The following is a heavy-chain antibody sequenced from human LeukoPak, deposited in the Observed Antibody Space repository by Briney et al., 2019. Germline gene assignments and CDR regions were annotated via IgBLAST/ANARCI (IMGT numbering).Heavy chain of an antibody. D-gene: IGHD4-17*01. CDR3: ARDPATVTAYFDS. CDR1: GFTFRSYG. J-gene: IGHJ4*02. V-gene: IGHV3-33*01. Sequence: GGSLRLSCAPSGFTFRSYGMHWVRQAPGKGLQWVAVIGYDGNYKQYAESVKGRFSISRDNSKNTLYLQMNSLRAEDTAVYYCARDPATVTAYFDSWGQGTLVTVSS. CDR2: IGYDGNYK.